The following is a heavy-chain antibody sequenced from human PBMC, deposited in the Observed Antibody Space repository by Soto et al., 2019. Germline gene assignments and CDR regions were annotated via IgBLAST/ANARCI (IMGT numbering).Heavy chain of an antibody. V-gene: IGHV4-34*01. Sequence: QVQLQQWGAGLLKPSETLSLTCAVYGGAFSPFYWSWIRQPPGKGLEWIGEINHRGSTNYNPSLKSRVTISVDPSTNQFSLKLSSVTAADTAMYYCARGRDYWGQGTLVTVSS. CDR2: INHRGST. CDR3: ARGRDY. CDR1: GGAFSPFY. J-gene: IGHJ4*02.